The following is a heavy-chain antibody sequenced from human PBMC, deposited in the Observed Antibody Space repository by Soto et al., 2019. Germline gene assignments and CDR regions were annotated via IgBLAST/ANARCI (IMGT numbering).Heavy chain of an antibody. D-gene: IGHD4-17*01. Sequence: GGSLRLSCAASGFTFSSYSMNWVRQAPGKGLEWVSSISSSGSYIYYADSLKGRFTISRDNAKNSLYLQMNSLRAEDTAVYYCARGYGDYETSLFDYWGQGT. CDR2: ISSSGSYI. V-gene: IGHV3-21*03. CDR1: GFTFSSYS. J-gene: IGHJ4*02. CDR3: ARGYGDYETSLFDY.